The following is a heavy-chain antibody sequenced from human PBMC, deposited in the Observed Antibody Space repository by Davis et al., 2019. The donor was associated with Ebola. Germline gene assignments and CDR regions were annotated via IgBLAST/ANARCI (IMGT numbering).Heavy chain of an antibody. D-gene: IGHD7-27*01. J-gene: IGHJ6*04. CDR2: INPSGCST. CDR3: ARETGDGGGMDV. V-gene: IGHV1-46*01. Sequence: AASVKVSCKASGYTFTSYCMHWVRQAPGQGLEWMGVINPSGCSTTYEQKFQGRVTMTRDTSTSTVYMVLRSLRSEDTAVYYCARETGDGGGMDVWGKGTTVTVSS. CDR1: GYTFTSYC.